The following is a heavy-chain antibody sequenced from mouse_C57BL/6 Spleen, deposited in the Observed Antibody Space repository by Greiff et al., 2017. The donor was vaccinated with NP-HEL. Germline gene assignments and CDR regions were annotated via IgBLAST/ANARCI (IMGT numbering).Heavy chain of an antibody. CDR1: GYSFTDYN. CDR2: INPNYGTT. D-gene: IGHD1-1*01. J-gene: IGHJ4*01. V-gene: IGHV1-39*01. CDR3: ARSHYCGSYYYAMDY. Sequence: VQLKQSGPELVKPGASVKISCKASGYSFTDYNMNWVKQSNGKSLEWIGVINPNYGTTSYNQKFKGKATLTVDQSSSTAYMQLNSLTSEDSAVYYCARSHYCGSYYYAMDYWGQGTSVTVSS.